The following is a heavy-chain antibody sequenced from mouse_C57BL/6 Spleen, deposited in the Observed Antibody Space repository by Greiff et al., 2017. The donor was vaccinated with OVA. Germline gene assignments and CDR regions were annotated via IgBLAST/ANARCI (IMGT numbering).Heavy chain of an antibody. V-gene: IGHV1-18*01. CDR1: GYTFTDYN. J-gene: IGHJ2*01. CDR2: INPNNGGT. CDR3: ARSDYYGSSYCFDY. D-gene: IGHD1-1*01. Sequence: EVQLQQSGPELVKPGASVKIPCKASGYTFTDYNMDWVKQSHGKSLEWIGDINPNNGGTIYNQKFKGKATLTVDKSSSTAYMERRSLTSEDTAVYYCARSDYYGSSYCFDYWGQGTTLTVSS.